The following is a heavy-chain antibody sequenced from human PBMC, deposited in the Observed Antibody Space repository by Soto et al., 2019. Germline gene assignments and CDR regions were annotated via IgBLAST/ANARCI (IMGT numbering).Heavy chain of an antibody. Sequence: PSDTLALACAVCGDSITTKVDDWGWIRQPPGKGLQWIGNVYWTGSTFSHPSLTSRVFISVDTSKNEFSLRLTSVTAADTAVYYCARSHYAYGLLIDYWGPGTLVTVSS. CDR1: GDSITTKVDD. V-gene: IGHV4-39*01. CDR3: ARSHYAYGLLIDY. J-gene: IGHJ4*02. CDR2: VYWTGST. D-gene: IGHD3-16*01.